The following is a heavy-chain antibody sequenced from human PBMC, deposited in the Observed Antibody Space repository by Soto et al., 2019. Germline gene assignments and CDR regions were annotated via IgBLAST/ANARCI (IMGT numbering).Heavy chain of an antibody. CDR1: GYAFSSYW. Sequence: VESLKISCQGSGYAFSSYWIAWVRQMPGKGLEWMGIIYPGDSDTRYSPSFQGQVTISVDKSITTAYLQWSSLKASDTAMYYCARGYCTATICDPWFDPWGQGTLVTVSS. CDR3: ARGYCTATICDPWFDP. V-gene: IGHV5-51*01. J-gene: IGHJ5*02. CDR2: IYPGDSDT. D-gene: IGHD2-8*02.